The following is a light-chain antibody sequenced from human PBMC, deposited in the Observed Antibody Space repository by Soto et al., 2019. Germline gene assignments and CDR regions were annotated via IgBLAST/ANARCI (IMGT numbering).Light chain of an antibody. Sequence: DIQMTQSPSTLSASVGDRIIITCRASESISSWLDWYQQKPGKAPKLLIYKASTLESGVPSRFSVSGSGTEFTLTISSLQPDASATYFCHQYSASRTFGGGTKVEIK. CDR1: ESISSW. V-gene: IGKV1-5*03. CDR2: KAS. J-gene: IGKJ4*01. CDR3: HQYSASRT.